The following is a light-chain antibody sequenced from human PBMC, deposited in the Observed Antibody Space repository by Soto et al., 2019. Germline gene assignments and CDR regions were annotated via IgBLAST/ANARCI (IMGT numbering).Light chain of an antibody. Sequence: SYELTQPPSVSVSPGQTASITCSGDQMGNKYAHWYQQKAGQSPVVVIYQDNKRPSGIPERFSGSNSGNTATLTISGTQAMDEADYYCQTWDSSTGVFGGGTKLTVL. CDR3: QTWDSSTGV. V-gene: IGLV3-1*01. J-gene: IGLJ2*01. CDR2: QDN. CDR1: QMGNKY.